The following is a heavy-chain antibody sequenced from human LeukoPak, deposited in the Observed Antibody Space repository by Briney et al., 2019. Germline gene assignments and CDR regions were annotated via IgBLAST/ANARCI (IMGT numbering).Heavy chain of an antibody. D-gene: IGHD6-6*01. J-gene: IGHJ4*02. CDR3: ARGDTQPYAKYSSSLAKPYFDY. V-gene: IGHV4-31*03. CDR2: IYYSGST. CDR1: GGSISSGGYY. Sequence: PSQTLSLTCTVSGGSISSGGYYWSWIRQHPGKALEWIGYIYYSGSTYYNPSLKSRVTISVDTSKNQFSLKLSSVTAADTAVYYCARGDTQPYAKYSSSLAKPYFDYWGQGTLVTVSS.